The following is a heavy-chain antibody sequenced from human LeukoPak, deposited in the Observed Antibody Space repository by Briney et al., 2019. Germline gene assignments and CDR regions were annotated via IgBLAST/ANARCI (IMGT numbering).Heavy chain of an antibody. CDR1: GFTFSSYG. CDR2: ISGSGGST. V-gene: IGHV3-23*01. D-gene: IGHD1-1*01. J-gene: IGHJ6*03. Sequence: GGSLRLSCAASGFTFSSYGMSWVRQAPGKGLEWVSAISGSGGSTYYADSVKGRFTISRDNSKNTLYLQMNSLRAEDTAVYYCAKAQFGKRHQGDHYMDVWGKGTTVTISS. CDR3: AKAQFGKRHQGDHYMDV.